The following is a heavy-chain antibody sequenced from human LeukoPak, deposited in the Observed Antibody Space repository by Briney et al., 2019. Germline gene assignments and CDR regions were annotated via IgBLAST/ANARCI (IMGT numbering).Heavy chain of an antibody. V-gene: IGHV1-2*02. J-gene: IGHJ4*02. CDR2: INPNSGGT. CDR1: GYTFTGYY. Sequence: ASVKVSCKASGYTFTGYYMHWVRQAPGRGLEWMGWINPNSGGTNYAQKFQGRVTMTRDTSISTAYMELSRLRSDDTAVYYCARAPLYDFWSGYYYYWGQGTLVTVSS. D-gene: IGHD3-3*01. CDR3: ARAPLYDFWSGYYYY.